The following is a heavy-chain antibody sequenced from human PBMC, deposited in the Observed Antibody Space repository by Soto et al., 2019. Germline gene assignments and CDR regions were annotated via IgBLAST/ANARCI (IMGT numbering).Heavy chain of an antibody. CDR3: AREERATNFVDFDS. CDR2: IWYDGSNK. J-gene: IGHJ4*02. D-gene: IGHD2-21*01. V-gene: IGHV3-33*01. Sequence: QVQLVESGGGVVQPGRSLRLSCATSGFTFSAYGMHWVRQAPGKGLEWVAVIWYDGSNKYYADSVKGRFTVSRDNSMDTLYLQMNSLRAEDTAVYYWAREERATNFVDFDSWGQGTLVTVSS. CDR1: GFTFSAYG.